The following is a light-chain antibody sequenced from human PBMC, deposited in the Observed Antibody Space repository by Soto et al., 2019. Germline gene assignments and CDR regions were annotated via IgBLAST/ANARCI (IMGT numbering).Light chain of an antibody. CDR2: ANS. CDR1: SSNIGAGYD. J-gene: IGLJ1*01. V-gene: IGLV1-40*01. CDR3: QSYDTSLSGYV. Sequence: VLTQPPSVSGAPGQRVTISCTGSSSNIGAGYDIHWYQQVPGTAPKPLIYANSNRASGVPDRFSGSKSGTSASLAITGLQAEDEADYYCQSYDTSLSGYVFGPGTKLTVL.